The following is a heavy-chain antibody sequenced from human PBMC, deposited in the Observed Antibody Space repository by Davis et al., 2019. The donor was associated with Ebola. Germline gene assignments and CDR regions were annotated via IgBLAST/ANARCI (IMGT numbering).Heavy chain of an antibody. CDR2: INHSGST. D-gene: IGHD3-22*01. CDR1: GGSFSGYY. V-gene: IGHV4-34*01. CDR3: ARDSSYDSSGYYTL. Sequence: SETLSLTCAAYGGSFSGYYWSWIRQPPGKGLEWIGEINHSGSTNYNPSLKSRVTISVDTSKNQFSLKLSSVTAADTAVYYCARDSSYDSSGYYTLWGQGTLVTVSS. J-gene: IGHJ4*02.